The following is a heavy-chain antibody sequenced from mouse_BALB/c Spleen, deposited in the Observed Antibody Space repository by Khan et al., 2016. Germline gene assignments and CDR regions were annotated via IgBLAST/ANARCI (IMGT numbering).Heavy chain of an antibody. Sequence: EVELVESGGDLVKPGGSLKLSCTASGFTFSNYAMSWVRQTPEKRLEWVASISSGDNTYFPDSVKGRFTISRDNDKNILYLQMSSLRSEDTAMYYCTGDCGFTYGGQGTLVTVSA. CDR2: ISSGDNT. CDR3: TGDCGFTY. CDR1: GFTFSNYA. V-gene: IGHV5-6-5*01. J-gene: IGHJ3*01.